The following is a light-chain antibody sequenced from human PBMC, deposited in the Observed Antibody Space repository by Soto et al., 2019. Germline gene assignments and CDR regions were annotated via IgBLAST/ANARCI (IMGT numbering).Light chain of an antibody. V-gene: IGKV1-5*03. Sequence: DIQMTQSPSILSASVGARVTITCRASQSISSWLAWYQQKPGKAPNLLIYKASHLENGVPSRFSGSGSGTEVTLTISSLQPGDCETYDGQHYNTYPWTFGQGTKVDIK. CDR1: QSISSW. J-gene: IGKJ1*01. CDR3: QHYNTYPWT. CDR2: KAS.